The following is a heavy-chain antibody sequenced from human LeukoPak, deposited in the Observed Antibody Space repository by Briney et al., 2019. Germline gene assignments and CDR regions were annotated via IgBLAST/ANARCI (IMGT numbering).Heavy chain of an antibody. CDR2: IYYSGST. CDR3: ARGCREYDFWSGYSNWFDP. J-gene: IGHJ5*02. V-gene: IGHV4-30-4*01. CDR1: GGSISSGDYY. Sequence: SQTLSLTCTVSGGSISSGDYYWSWIRQPPGKGLEWIGYIYYSGSTYYNPSLKSRVTISVDTSKNQFSLKPSSVTAADTAVYYCARGCREYDFWSGYSNWFDPWGQGTLVTVSS. D-gene: IGHD3-3*01.